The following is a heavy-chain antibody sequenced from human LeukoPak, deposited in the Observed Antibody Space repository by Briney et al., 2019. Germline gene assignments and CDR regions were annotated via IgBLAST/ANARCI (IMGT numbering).Heavy chain of an antibody. V-gene: IGHV1-69*04. CDR3: ARTRVAKDYYYYYMDV. Sequence: SVKVSCKASRGTFSSYAISWVRQAPGQGLEWMGRIIPILGIANYAQKFQGRVTITTDESTSTAYMELSSLSSEDTAVYYCARTRVAKDYYYYYMDVWGRGTTVTVSS. CDR1: RGTFSSYA. CDR2: IIPILGIA. J-gene: IGHJ6*03.